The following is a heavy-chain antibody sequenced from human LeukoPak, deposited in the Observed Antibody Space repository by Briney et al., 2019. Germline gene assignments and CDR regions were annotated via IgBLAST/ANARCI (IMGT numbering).Heavy chain of an antibody. CDR3: AKGYGSGNIIEAFDI. V-gene: IGHV3-23*01. CDR2: ITGGGSGI. CDR1: GFTFSNYA. D-gene: IGHD3-10*01. Sequence: PGASLRLSCAASGFTFSNYAMSWVRQAPGKGLEWVSAITGGGSGIYYADSMKSRFTISRDNSKNTLYLQMNSLRAEDTAVYYCAKGYGSGNIIEAFDIWGQGTMVTVSS. J-gene: IGHJ3*02.